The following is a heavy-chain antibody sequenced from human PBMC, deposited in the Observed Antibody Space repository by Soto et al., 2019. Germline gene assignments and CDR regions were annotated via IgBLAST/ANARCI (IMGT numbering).Heavy chain of an antibody. CDR1: GFTFSSYG. J-gene: IGHJ4*02. CDR3: AKPVISGRPYYFDY. D-gene: IGHD3-10*01. CDR2: ISYDGSNK. V-gene: IGHV3-30*18. Sequence: QVQLVESGGGVVQPGRSLRLSCAASGFTFSSYGMHWVRQAPGKGLERVAVISYDGSNKYYADSVKGRFTISRDNSKNTLYLQMNSLRAEDTAVYYCAKPVISGRPYYFDYWGQGTLVTVSS.